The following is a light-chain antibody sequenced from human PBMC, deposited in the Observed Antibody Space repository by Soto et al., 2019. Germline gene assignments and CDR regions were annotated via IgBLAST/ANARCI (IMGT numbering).Light chain of an antibody. J-gene: IGLJ3*02. CDR1: SSDVGGYNY. V-gene: IGLV2-14*01. CDR2: EVS. CDR3: SSYTSSSTRV. Sequence: QSALTQPASVSGSPGQSITISCTGTSSDVGGYNYVYWYQQHPGKAPKLMIYEVSNRPSGVSNRFSGSKSGNTASLTISGLQAEDEDDYYCSSYTSSSTRVFGGGTKLTVL.